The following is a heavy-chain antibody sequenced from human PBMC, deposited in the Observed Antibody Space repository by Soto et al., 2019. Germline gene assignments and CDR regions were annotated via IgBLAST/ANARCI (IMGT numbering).Heavy chain of an antibody. CDR1: GFTFSTYV. J-gene: IGHJ4*02. Sequence: QVQLVESGGGVVQPGRSLRLSCAASGFTFSTYVMHWVRQAPGKGLEWVALISYDGSNKYYADSAKGRFTISRDNSKNTLYLQRNSLRVEDTAVYYCARDRSVVVVPATPDYWGQGTLVTVSS. V-gene: IGHV3-30-3*01. CDR3: ARDRSVVVVPATPDY. D-gene: IGHD2-15*01. CDR2: ISYDGSNK.